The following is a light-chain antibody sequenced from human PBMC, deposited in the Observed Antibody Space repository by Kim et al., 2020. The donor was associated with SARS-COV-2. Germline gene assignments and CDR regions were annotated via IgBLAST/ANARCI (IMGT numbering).Light chain of an antibody. V-gene: IGLV7-46*01. CDR3: LLFYSGVRV. CDR1: AGAVTSGHF. CDR2: DTT. J-gene: IGLJ3*02. Sequence: QAVVTQEPSLTVSPGGTVTLTCGSIAGAVTSGHFPYWFQQKPGQAPRTLIYDTTDKPSWTPARFSGSFLGGKAALTLSGAQPEDEAEYYCLLFYSGVRVFGGGSQLTVL.